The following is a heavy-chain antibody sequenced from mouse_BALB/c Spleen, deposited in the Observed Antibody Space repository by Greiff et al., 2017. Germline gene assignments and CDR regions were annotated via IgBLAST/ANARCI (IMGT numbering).Heavy chain of an antibody. CDR1: GFSLTSYG. D-gene: IGHD1-2*01. V-gene: IGHV2-2*02. CDR2: IWSGGST. Sequence: VKLVESGPGLVQPSQSLSITCTVSGFSLTSYGVHWVRQSPGKGLEWLGVIWSGGSTDYNAAFISRLSISKDNSKSQVFFKMNSLQANDTAIYYCARTHYYGYGAMDYWGQGTSVTVSS. CDR3: ARTHYYGYGAMDY. J-gene: IGHJ4*01.